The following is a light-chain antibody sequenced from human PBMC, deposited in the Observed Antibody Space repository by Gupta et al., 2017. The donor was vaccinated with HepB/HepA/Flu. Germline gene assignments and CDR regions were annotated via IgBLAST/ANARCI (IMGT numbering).Light chain of an antibody. V-gene: IGKV1-5*03. CDR2: KAS. Sequence: DIQMTQSPSTLSASVGDRVTITCRASQSISSWLAWYQQKPGKAPKLLIYKASSLESGVPSTFSGSGSGTEFTLTISSLQPDDFATYYCQQDTSYSCSFGQGTKLEIK. CDR3: QQDTSYSCS. CDR1: QSISSW. J-gene: IGKJ2*04.